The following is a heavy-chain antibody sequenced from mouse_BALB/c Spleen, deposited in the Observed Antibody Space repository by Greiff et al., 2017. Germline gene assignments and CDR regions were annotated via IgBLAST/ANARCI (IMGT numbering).Heavy chain of an antibody. CDR1: GYTFTSYV. D-gene: IGHD2-3*01. V-gene: IGHV1-14*01. J-gene: IGHJ1*01. CDR2: INPYNDGT. CDR3: ARVDGYWYFDV. Sequence: EVQLVESGPELVKPGASVKMSCKASGYTFTSYVMHWVKQKPGQGLEWIGYINPYNDGTKYNEKFKGKATLTSDKSSSTAYMELSSLTSEDSAVYYCARVDGYWYFDVWGAGTTVTVSS.